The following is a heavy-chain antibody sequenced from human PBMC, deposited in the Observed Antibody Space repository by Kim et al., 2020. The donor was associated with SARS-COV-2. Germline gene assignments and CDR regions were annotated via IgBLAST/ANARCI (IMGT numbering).Heavy chain of an antibody. CDR1: GFTFSSFA. Sequence: GGSLRLSCATSGFTFSSFAMSWVRQAPVKGLEWASTISTTGSNTFYADSVKGRFTISRDNSKNTLYLQLNSLRVEDTAIYYCAKDRNGVATAADYWGQGTLVPVSS. J-gene: IGHJ4*02. CDR2: ISTTGSNT. CDR3: AKDRNGVATAADY. D-gene: IGHD2-21*02. V-gene: IGHV3-23*01.